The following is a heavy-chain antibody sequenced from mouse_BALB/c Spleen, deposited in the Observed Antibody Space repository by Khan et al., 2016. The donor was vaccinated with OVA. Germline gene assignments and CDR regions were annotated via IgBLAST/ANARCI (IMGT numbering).Heavy chain of an antibody. D-gene: IGHD2-14*01. CDR1: GFSLSRYN. CDR3: ARAYYRYDVYYAMDY. V-gene: IGHV2-6-4*01. CDR2: IWGGGGT. Sequence: QLKESGPGLVAPSQSLSITCTVSGFSLSRYNIHWVRQPPGKGLEWLGMIWGGGGTDYNSTLKSRLSIRKDNSKSQVLLQMNSLQTDDTAIYYCARAYYRYDVYYAMDYWGQGTSVTVSS. J-gene: IGHJ4*01.